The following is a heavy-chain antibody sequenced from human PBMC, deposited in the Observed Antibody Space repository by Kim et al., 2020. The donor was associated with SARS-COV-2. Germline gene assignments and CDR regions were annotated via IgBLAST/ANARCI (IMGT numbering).Heavy chain of an antibody. CDR2: ISYDGSNK. CDR3: ARDGHLYSSSWIFYFDY. D-gene: IGHD6-13*01. Sequence: GGSLRLSCAASGFTFSHYTMHWVRQAPGKGLEWVAIISYDGSNKYYADSVKGRFTISRDNSKNSLYVQMDSLRPEDTAMYYCARDGHLYSSSWIFYFDYWGRGTLVTVSS. J-gene: IGHJ4*02. CDR1: GFTFSHYT. V-gene: IGHV3-30*04.